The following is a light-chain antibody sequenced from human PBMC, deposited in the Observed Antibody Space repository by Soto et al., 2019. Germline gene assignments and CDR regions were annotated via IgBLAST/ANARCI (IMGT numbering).Light chain of an antibody. CDR3: SSYAGSSNV. J-gene: IGLJ1*01. CDR1: SSNIGSNT. V-gene: IGLV1-44*01. CDR2: SNN. Sequence: QSALTQPPSASGTPGQRVTISCSGSSSNIGSNTVNWYQQLPGTAPKLLIYSNNQRPSGVPDRFSGSKSGTSASLAISGLQSEDEADCYCSSYAGSSNVFGTGTKVTVL.